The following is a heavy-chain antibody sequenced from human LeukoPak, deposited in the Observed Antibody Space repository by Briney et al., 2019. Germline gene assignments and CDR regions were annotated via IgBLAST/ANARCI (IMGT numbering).Heavy chain of an antibody. V-gene: IGHV3-53*04. CDR3: ARAGGMVYFDY. D-gene: IGHD2-15*01. CDR1: GFTVSNNY. CDR2: IYSGGNT. Sequence: GGSLRLSCAASGFTVSNNYMGWVRQAPGKGLEWVSVIYSGGNTYYADSVKGRFTISRHNSKNTLHLQMNSLRAEDTAVYYCARAGGMVYFDYWGQGTLVTVSS. J-gene: IGHJ4*02.